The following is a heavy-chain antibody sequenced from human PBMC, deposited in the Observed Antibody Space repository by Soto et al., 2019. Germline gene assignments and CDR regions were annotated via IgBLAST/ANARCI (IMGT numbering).Heavy chain of an antibody. CDR3: AEGLGDYVGYFQH. V-gene: IGHV3-23*01. J-gene: IGHJ1*01. CDR2: IGGSGGTT. Sequence: EVQLLESGGGLVQPGASLRLSCAASGFTFTSYAMTWVRQAPGKGLEWVSTIGGSGGTTYYADSAKGRFTISRDNSMNTLYLHINSLRAEDTAVYYCAEGLGDYVGYFQHWGQGTLVTVSS. CDR1: GFTFTSYA. D-gene: IGHD4-17*01.